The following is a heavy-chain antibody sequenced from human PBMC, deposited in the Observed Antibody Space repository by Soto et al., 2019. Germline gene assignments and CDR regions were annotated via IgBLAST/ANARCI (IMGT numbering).Heavy chain of an antibody. CDR2: ISYDGSNK. J-gene: IGHJ6*03. Sequence: GGSLRLSCAASGFTFSSYGMHWVRQAPGKGLEWVAVISYDGSNKYYADSVKGRFTISRDNSKNTLYLQMNSLRAEDTAVYYCAKDQSGEARPGYMDVWGKGTTVTVSS. CDR3: AKDQSGEARPGYMDV. V-gene: IGHV3-30*18. CDR1: GFTFSSYG. D-gene: IGHD6-6*01.